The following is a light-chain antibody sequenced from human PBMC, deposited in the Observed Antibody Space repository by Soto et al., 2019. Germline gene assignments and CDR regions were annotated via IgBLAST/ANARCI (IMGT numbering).Light chain of an antibody. Sequence: QSALTQPASVSGSPGQSITISCTGTSSDVGSYNLISWYQQYPDKAPKLMIYEVSKRPSGVSNRFSGSKSGNTASLTISGLQAEDEADYYCCSYAGSSTFYVLGSGTKLTVL. CDR3: CSYAGSSTFYV. J-gene: IGLJ1*01. CDR1: SSDVGSYNL. V-gene: IGLV2-23*02. CDR2: EVS.